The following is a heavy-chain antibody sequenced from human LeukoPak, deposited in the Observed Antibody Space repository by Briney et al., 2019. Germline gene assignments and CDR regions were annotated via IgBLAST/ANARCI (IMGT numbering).Heavy chain of an antibody. V-gene: IGHV4-39*07. D-gene: IGHD5-12*01. J-gene: IGHJ4*02. CDR3: ARDDRDIVATRTIDY. CDR2: IYYNGST. CDR1: GGSISSSSYY. Sequence: SETLSLTCTVSGGSISSSSYYWGWIRQPPGKGLEWIGSIYYNGSTYYNPSLKSRVTISVDTSKNRFSLKLSSVTAADTAVYYCARDDRDIVATRTIDYWGQGTLVTVSS.